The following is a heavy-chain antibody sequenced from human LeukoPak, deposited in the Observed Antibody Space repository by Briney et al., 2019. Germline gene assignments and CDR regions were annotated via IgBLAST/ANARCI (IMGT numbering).Heavy chain of an antibody. CDR1: GGSISSSSYY. J-gene: IGHJ4*02. V-gene: IGHV4-39*01. D-gene: IGHD6-19*01. Sequence: SETLSLTCTVSGGSISSSSYYWGWIRQPPGKGLEWIGSIYYSGSTYYNPSLNSRVTISVNTSKNPFSLKLSSVTAADTAVYYCARLVLGSGWYFDYWGQGTLVTVSS. CDR2: IYYSGST. CDR3: ARLVLGSGWYFDY.